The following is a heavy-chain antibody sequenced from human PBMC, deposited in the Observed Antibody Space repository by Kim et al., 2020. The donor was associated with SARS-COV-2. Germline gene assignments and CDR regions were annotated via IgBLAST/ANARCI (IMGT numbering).Heavy chain of an antibody. Sequence: THYADAVKGRFTISRDNSKNTLYLQMYSLRAEDTAVYYCAKRSTRLNWFDSWGQGTLVTVSS. CDR2: T. V-gene: IGHV3-23*01. J-gene: IGHJ5*01. D-gene: IGHD2-2*01. CDR3: AKRSTRLNWFDS.